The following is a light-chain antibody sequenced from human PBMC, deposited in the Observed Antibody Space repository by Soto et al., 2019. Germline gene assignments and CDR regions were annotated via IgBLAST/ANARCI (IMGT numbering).Light chain of an antibody. CDR2: DSS. Sequence: EIVLTQSPATLSLSPGERATLSCRASQSVNNYLAWYQQKPGQAPRLLIYDSSNRATGIPSRFSGSGSGTDVTLTISSLEPEDFAVYYCHQRNNWPLTFGGGTKVEIK. V-gene: IGKV3-11*01. CDR1: QSVNNY. J-gene: IGKJ4*01. CDR3: HQRNNWPLT.